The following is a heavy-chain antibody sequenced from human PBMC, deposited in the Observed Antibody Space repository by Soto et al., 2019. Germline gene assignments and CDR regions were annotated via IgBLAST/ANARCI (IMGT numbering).Heavy chain of an antibody. Sequence: SETLSLTCTVSGASINDYYWSWIRQTPGKGLEWVGFMYYSETTKYNPSLKGRVNMSLDTSKKQFSLKLTSVTAADTAVYYCARGTRATQYYDYFYGVDVWGQGTTVTVSS. V-gene: IGHV4-59*01. J-gene: IGHJ6*02. CDR3: ARGTRATQYYDYFYGVDV. CDR2: MYYSETT. CDR1: GASINDYY.